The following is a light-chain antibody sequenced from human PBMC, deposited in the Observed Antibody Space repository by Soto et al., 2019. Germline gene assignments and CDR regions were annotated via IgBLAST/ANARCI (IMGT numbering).Light chain of an antibody. CDR2: KAS. J-gene: IGKJ1*01. CDR3: QQYNPYSRT. CDR1: QGISSW. Sequence: DIQMTQSPSSVSASIGYRVTITCRASQGISSWLAWYQQKPGKAPKLLIYKASSLESGVPSRFSGSGSGTDFTLTISSLQRDDFAIYYCQQYNPYSRTFGQGTKVDIK. V-gene: IGKV1-5*03.